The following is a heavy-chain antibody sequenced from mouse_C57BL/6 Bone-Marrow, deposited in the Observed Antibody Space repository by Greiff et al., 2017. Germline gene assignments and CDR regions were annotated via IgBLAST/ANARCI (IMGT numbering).Heavy chain of an antibody. Sequence: VQLQQSGAELAQPGASVTLSCKASGYTFTSYWMPWVNQRPGQGLEWIGYINPSSGYTKYNQTFKDKATLTADKSSSTAYMQLSSLTYEDSAVYYCARSNYSNYEVFAYWGQGTLVTVSA. D-gene: IGHD2-5*01. CDR1: GYTFTSYW. CDR2: INPSSGYT. V-gene: IGHV1-7*01. J-gene: IGHJ3*01. CDR3: ARSNYSNYEVFAY.